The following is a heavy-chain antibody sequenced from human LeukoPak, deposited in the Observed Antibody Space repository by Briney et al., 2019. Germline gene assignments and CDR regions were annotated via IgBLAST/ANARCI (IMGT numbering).Heavy chain of an antibody. D-gene: IGHD5-18*01. CDR2: ISGSGGST. CDR3: AKDFAMVTDYYYYYMDV. J-gene: IGHJ6*03. CDR1: GCTYSSYA. Sequence: PGGSLRLSCAASGCTYSSYAMSWVRQAPGKGLEWVSAISGSGGSTYYADSVKGRFTISRGNSKNTLYLQMNSLRAEDTAVYYCAKDFAMVTDYYYYYMDVWGKGTTVTVSS. V-gene: IGHV3-23*01.